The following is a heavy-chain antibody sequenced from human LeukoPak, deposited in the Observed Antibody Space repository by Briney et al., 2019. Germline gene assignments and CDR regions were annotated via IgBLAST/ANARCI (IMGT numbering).Heavy chain of an antibody. J-gene: IGHJ4*02. V-gene: IGHV4-38-2*02. CDR3: ARDLPVAGTGFGY. CDR1: GYSISSGYY. CDR2: IYHSGST. D-gene: IGHD6-19*01. Sequence: SETLSLTCAVSGYSISSGYYWGWIRQPPGKGLEWIGSIYHSGSTYYNPSLKSRVTISVDTSTNQFSLKLNSVTAADTAVYYCARDLPVAGTGFGYWGQGTLVTVSS.